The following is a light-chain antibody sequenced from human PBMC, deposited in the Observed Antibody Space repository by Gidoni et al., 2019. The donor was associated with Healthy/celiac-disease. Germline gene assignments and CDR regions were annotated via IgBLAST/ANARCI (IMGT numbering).Light chain of an antibody. V-gene: IGLV3-1*01. CDR2: QDS. Sequence: SSVLTPPPSLSVSPGQPASITGPGDKLGDKYACWYQQKPGQSPVLVIDQDSKRPSGIPERFSGSNSGNTATLTISGTQAMDEADYYCQAWDSSTAVFGGGTKLTVL. CDR3: QAWDSSTAV. J-gene: IGLJ2*01. CDR1: KLGDKY.